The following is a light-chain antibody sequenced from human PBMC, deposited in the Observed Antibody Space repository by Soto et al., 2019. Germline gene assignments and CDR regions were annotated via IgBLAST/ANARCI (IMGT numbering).Light chain of an antibody. V-gene: IGLV1-40*01. CDR1: SSNIGAGYD. CDR3: QSYDSSLSAPYV. Sequence: QSVLTQPPSVSGAPGQRVTISCTGSSSNIGAGYDVHWYQQLPGTAPKLLIYGNSNRPSGVPDRFSGSKSGTSASLAITGLRAEDEADYYCQSYDSSLSAPYVFGTGTKLTAL. CDR2: GNS. J-gene: IGLJ1*01.